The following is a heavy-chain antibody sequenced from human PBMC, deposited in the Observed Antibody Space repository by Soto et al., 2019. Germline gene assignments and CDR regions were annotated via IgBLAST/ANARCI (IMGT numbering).Heavy chain of an antibody. CDR2: IWYDGSNK. V-gene: IGHV3-33*01. D-gene: IGHD3-22*01. J-gene: IGHJ3*02. CDR1: GFTFSSYG. Sequence: GGSLRLSCAASGFTFSSYGMHWVRQAPGKGLEWVAVIWYDGSNKYYADSVKGRFTISRDNSKNTLYLQMNSLRAEDTAVYYWARDRTGDTADRYYYDSSGYHSVYPDAFDIWGQGTMVTVSS. CDR3: ARDRTGDTADRYYYDSSGYHSVYPDAFDI.